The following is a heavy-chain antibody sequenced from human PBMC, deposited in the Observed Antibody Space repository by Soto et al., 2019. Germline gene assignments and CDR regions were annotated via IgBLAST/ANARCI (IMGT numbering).Heavy chain of an antibody. CDR2: IYYSGST. D-gene: IGHD4-17*01. J-gene: IGHJ4*02. Sequence: SETLSLTCTVSGASISSGGYYWNWIRQHPGKGMEWIGYIYYSGSTYYNPSLKSRVTISVDTSENQFSLYLQMNSLRAEDTAVYYCARDSRTTTVVKYWGQGTLVTVSS. V-gene: IGHV4-31*03. CDR3: ARDSRTTTVVKY. CDR1: GASISSGGYY.